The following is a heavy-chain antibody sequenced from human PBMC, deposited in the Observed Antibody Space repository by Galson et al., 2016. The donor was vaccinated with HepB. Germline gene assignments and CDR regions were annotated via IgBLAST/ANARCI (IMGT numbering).Heavy chain of an antibody. D-gene: IGHD5-18*01. J-gene: IGHJ6*02. Sequence: SLRLSCAASDFTVSGNYMSWVRQAPEKGLEWVSVIDPGGDTYYAGSVKGRFTISRDNARNTLYLQMDSLRAEDTAVYYCAKGGYSYPTEVERPAERDYYYGMVVWGQGTTVTVSS. CDR1: DFTVSGNY. CDR2: IDPGGDT. CDR3: AKGGYSYPTEVERPAERDYYYGMVV. V-gene: IGHV3-53*01.